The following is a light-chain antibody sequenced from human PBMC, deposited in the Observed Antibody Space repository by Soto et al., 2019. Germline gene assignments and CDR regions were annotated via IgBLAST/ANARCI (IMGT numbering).Light chain of an antibody. V-gene: IGKV3-20*01. J-gene: IGKJ4*01. Sequence: EIVLTQSPGTLSLSPGERATLSCRASQSVRSNELAWYRQKPGQAPRLLIYGASSRATAIPDRVSGSGSGTDFTLTISRLEPDDFAVYYCQQYGSSPLTFGGGTKVEF. CDR1: QSVRSNE. CDR2: GAS. CDR3: QQYGSSPLT.